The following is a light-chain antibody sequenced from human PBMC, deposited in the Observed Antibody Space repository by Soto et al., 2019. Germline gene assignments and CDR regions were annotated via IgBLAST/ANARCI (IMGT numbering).Light chain of an antibody. Sequence: QSVLTQPLSVSGAPGQRVTISCTGSSSNFGAGYEVHWYKQVPGAAPTLVIFNNLNRPSGVPERFSGSKSGTSASLVISGLQAEDEADYYCQSFDSSLRVYVFGSGTKVTVL. V-gene: IGLV1-40*01. CDR2: NNL. CDR3: QSFDSSLRVYV. CDR1: SSNFGAGYE. J-gene: IGLJ1*01.